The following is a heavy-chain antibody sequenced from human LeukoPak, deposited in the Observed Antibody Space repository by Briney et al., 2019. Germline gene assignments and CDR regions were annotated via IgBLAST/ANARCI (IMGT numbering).Heavy chain of an antibody. D-gene: IGHD2-15*01. CDR3: ARDKSSGGFNYNWFDP. CDR1: GFTFSSYG. Sequence: LRLSCAASGFTFSSYGMHWVRQHPGKGLEWIGYIYYSGSTYYNPSLKSRVTISVDTSKNQFSLKLSSVTAADTAVYYCARDKSSGGFNYNWFDPWGQGTLVTVSS. J-gene: IGHJ5*02. CDR2: IYYSGST. V-gene: IGHV4-31*02.